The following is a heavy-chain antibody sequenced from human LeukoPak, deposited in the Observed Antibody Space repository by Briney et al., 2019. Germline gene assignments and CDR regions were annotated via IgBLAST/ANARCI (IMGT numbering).Heavy chain of an antibody. CDR1: GGSFSGYY. CDR2: INHSGST. D-gene: IGHD5-18*01. V-gene: IGHV4-34*01. Sequence: SETLSLTCAVYGGSFSGYYWSWIRQPPGKGLEWIGEINHSGSTNYNPSLKRRVTISVDTSKNQFSLKLSSVTAADTAVYYCARGDTAMANFDYWGQGTLVTVSS. J-gene: IGHJ4*02. CDR3: ARGDTAMANFDY.